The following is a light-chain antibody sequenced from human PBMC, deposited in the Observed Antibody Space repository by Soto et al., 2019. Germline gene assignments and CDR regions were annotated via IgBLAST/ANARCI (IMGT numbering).Light chain of an antibody. J-gene: IGLJ1*01. V-gene: IGLV2-23*01. CDR2: EDS. CDR3: CSYADSSTYV. Sequence: QSVLTQPASVSGSPGQSITISCTGTSSDVGSYNLVSWYQQHPGKAPKLMIYEDSKRPSGVSNRFSGSKSGNTASLTISGLQTEDEADYYCCSYADSSTYVFGTGTKDTDL. CDR1: SSDVGSYNL.